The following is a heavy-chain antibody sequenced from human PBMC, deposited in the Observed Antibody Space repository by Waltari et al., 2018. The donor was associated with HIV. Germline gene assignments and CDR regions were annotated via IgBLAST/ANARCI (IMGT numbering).Heavy chain of an antibody. J-gene: IGHJ4*02. CDR1: GYTLPELP. V-gene: IGHV1-24*01. CDR2: CDPEDGET. CDR3: AGGYCSGGSCYHLDY. D-gene: IGHD2-15*01. Sequence: QVHLVQSGAELKNPGALVKLSSKVSGYTLPELPMHWARRAPGKGLEWMGSCDPEDGETIYAQKFQCRVTMTEDTSTDTAYMELSSLRSEDTAVYYCAGGYCSGGSCYHLDYWGQGTLVTVSS.